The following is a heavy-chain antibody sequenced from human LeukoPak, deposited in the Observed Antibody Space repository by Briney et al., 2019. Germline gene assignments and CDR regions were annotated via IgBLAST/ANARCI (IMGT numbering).Heavy chain of an antibody. CDR3: ASRYGDSGDFQH. Sequence: GGSLRLSCAASGFTFSSYSMNWVRQAPGKGLEWVSSISSSSYIYYADSVKGRFTISRDNAKNSLYLQMNSLRAEDTAVYYCASRYGDSGDFQHWGQGTLVTVSS. CDR1: GFTFSSYS. CDR2: ISSSSYI. D-gene: IGHD4-17*01. J-gene: IGHJ1*01. V-gene: IGHV3-21*01.